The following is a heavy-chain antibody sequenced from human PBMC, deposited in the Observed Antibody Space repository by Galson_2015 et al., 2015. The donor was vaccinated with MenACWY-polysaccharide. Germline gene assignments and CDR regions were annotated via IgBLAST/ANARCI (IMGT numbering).Heavy chain of an antibody. D-gene: IGHD3-16*01. CDR2: IKPDGSDK. CDR1: GFTFSNYW. V-gene: IGHV3-7*01. CDR3: ARLFGGVTTYDY. J-gene: IGHJ4*02. Sequence: SLRLSCAASGFTFSNYWMSWVRQAPGKGLEWVASIKPDGSDKYYVDSVKGRFIISRDNAQNSLFLQMSNLRAEDTAVYYCARLFGGVTTYDYWGQGTLVTVSS.